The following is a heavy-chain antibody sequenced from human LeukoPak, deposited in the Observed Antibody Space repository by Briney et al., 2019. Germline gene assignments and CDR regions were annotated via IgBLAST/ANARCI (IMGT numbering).Heavy chain of an antibody. Sequence: PSETLSLTCTVSGGSISSYYWSWIRQPAGKGLEWIGRIYTSGSTNYNPSLKSRVTMSVDTSKNQFSLEVKSVTAADTAVYYCASLYYYDSSGYSYYFDYWGQGALVTVSS. V-gene: IGHV4-4*07. D-gene: IGHD3-22*01. CDR1: GGSISSYY. CDR3: ASLYYYDSSGYSYYFDY. CDR2: IYTSGST. J-gene: IGHJ4*02.